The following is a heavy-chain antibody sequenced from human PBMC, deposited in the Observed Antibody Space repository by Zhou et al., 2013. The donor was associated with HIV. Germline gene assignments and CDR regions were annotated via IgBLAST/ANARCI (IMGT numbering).Heavy chain of an antibody. D-gene: IGHD2-15*01. J-gene: IGHJ4*02. CDR2: TIPIFQTP. CDR3: VRIACSGGSCYSDY. V-gene: IGHV1-69*05. Sequence: QVQLVQSGAEVKRPGSSVKVSCKSSGYDFNRHNVNWVRQAPGQGLEWLGGTIPIFQTPKYAQNFEDRLTITRDDSSSISYMELSSLTSEDTATYYCVRIACSGGSCYSDYWVREHWSLSPQ. CDR1: GYDFNRHN.